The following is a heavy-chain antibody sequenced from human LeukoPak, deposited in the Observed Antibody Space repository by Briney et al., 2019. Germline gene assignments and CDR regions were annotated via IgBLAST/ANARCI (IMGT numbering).Heavy chain of an antibody. Sequence: SETLSLTCAVYGGSFSGYYWSWIRQPPGKGLEWIGEINHSGSTNYNPSLKSRVTISVDTSKNQFSLKLSSVTAADTAVYYCARPPTLRDGYNEYYFDYWGQGTLVTVSS. D-gene: IGHD5-24*01. CDR3: ARPPTLRDGYNEYYFDY. V-gene: IGHV4-34*01. CDR2: INHSGST. CDR1: GGSFSGYY. J-gene: IGHJ4*02.